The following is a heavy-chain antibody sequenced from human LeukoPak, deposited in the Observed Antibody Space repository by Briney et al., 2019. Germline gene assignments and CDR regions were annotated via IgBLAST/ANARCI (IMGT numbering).Heavy chain of an antibody. CDR3: ARVPQISPLDI. J-gene: IGHJ3*02. CDR2: INPNSGGT. D-gene: IGHD2/OR15-2a*01. CDR1: GYTFTGYY. V-gene: IGHV1-2*02. Sequence: ASVKVSCKASGYTFTGYYMHWVRQAPGQGLEWMGWINPNSGGTNYAQKFQGRVTMTTDTSTSTAYMELRSLRSDDTAVYYCARVPQISPLDIWGQGTMVTVSS.